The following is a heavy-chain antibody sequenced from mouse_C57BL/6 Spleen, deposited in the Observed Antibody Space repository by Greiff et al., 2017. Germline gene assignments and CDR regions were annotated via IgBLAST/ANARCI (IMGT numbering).Heavy chain of an antibody. J-gene: IGHJ3*01. CDR2: IYPGDGDP. CDR1: GYAFSSYW. CDR3: ARSGYDSSSSWFAY. V-gene: IGHV1-80*01. Sequence: QVQLQQSGAELVKPGASVKISCKASGYAFSSYWMNWVKQRPGRGLEWIGQIYPGDGDPNYNGKFKGKATLTADKSSSTAYIQLSSLTSADSAVYFCARSGYDSSSSWFAYWGQGTLVTVSA. D-gene: IGHD1-1*01.